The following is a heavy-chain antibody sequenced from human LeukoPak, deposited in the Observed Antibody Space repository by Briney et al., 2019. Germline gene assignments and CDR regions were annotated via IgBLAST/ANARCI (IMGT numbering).Heavy chain of an antibody. CDR2: ISYDGSNK. J-gene: IGHJ4*02. V-gene: IGHV3-30*03. D-gene: IGHD4-17*01. CDR3: ARVDYGDSPFDY. CDR1: GFTFSSYG. Sequence: GRSLRLSCAASGFTFSSYGMHWVRQAPGKGLERVAVISYDGSNKYYADSVKGRFTISRDNSKNTLYLQMNSLRAEDTAVYYCARVDYGDSPFDYWGQGTLVTVSS.